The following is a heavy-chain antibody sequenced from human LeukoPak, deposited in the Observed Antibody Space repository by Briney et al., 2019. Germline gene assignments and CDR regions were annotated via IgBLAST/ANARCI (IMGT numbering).Heavy chain of an antibody. V-gene: IGHV1-18*01. J-gene: IGHJ4*02. CDR1: GYTFTNYG. CDR2: ISAYSGYT. Sequence: GPSVKVSCKASGYTFTNYGISWVRQAPGQGLEWMGWISAYSGYTHYAQKIQGRVTVTTEASTSPAYMELRSLTSYDTAVYYCARDAVSTTTAGGIDYWGQGTLVTVSP. CDR3: ARDAVSTTTAGGIDY. D-gene: IGHD5/OR15-5a*01.